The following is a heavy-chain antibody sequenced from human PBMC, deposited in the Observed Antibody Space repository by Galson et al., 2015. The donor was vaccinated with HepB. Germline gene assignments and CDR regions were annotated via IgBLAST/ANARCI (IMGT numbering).Heavy chain of an antibody. CDR3: TRRYSGWAPLGYYYGMDV. CDR2: IRSKANSYAT. D-gene: IGHD6-19*01. CDR1: GFTFSGSA. V-gene: IGHV3-73*01. Sequence: SLRLSCAASGFTFSGSAMHWVRQASGKGLEWVGRIRSKANSYATAYAASVKGRFTISRDDSKNTAYLQMNSLKTEDTAVYYCTRRYSGWAPLGYYYGMDVWGQGTTVTVSS. J-gene: IGHJ6*02.